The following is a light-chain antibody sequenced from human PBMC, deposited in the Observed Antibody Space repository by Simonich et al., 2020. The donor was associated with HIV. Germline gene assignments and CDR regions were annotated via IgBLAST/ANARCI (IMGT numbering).Light chain of an antibody. CDR1: NIGSES. CDR3: QVWDSSSDHVV. V-gene: IGLV3-21*03. Sequence: SDVLTQPPSVSVAPGKTARITCGGKNIGSESVHWYQQKAGQAPVMVVYDDNDRPSGFPERFSGSNSGNTATLSISRVEAGVEADYYCQVWDSSSDHVVFGGGTKLTVL. CDR2: DDN. J-gene: IGLJ3*02.